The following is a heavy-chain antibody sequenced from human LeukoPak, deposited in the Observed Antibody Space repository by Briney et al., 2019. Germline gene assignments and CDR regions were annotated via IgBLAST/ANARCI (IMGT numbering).Heavy chain of an antibody. J-gene: IGHJ6*02. D-gene: IGHD4-11*01. Sequence: ASVKVSCKASGYTFTSFDINWVRQATGQGLEWMGWMNPNSGNTGYAQKFQGRVTMTRNTSISTAYMELSSLRSEDTAVYYCARGEVVGSTVTYYYYCGTDVWGQGTTVTVSS. V-gene: IGHV1-8*01. CDR2: MNPNSGNT. CDR1: GYTFTSFD. CDR3: ARGEVVGSTVTYYYYCGTDV.